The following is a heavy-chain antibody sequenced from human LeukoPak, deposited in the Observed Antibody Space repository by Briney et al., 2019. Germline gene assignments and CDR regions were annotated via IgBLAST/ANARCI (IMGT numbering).Heavy chain of an antibody. CDR1: GYTFTSYD. CDR3: ASGPGGGYEFDY. V-gene: IGHV1-8*01. J-gene: IGHJ4*02. D-gene: IGHD5-12*01. CDR2: MNPNSGNT. Sequence: ASVKVSCKASGYTFTSYDINWVRQATGQGLEWMGWMNPNSGNTGYAQKFQGRVTMTRNTSISTAYMELSSLRSEVTAVYYCASGPGGGYEFDYWGQGTLVTVSS.